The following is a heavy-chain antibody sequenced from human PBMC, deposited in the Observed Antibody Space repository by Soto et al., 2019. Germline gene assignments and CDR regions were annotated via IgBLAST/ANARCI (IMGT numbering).Heavy chain of an antibody. V-gene: IGHV3-43*01. CDR1: GFTFDDYT. CDR2: ISWDGGSA. J-gene: IGHJ4*02. CDR3: TKAGRTGLSPFDS. Sequence: PGGSLRLSCAASGFTFDDYTMHWVRQPPGKGLEWVSLISWDGGSAYYADSVKRRFTVSRDNTKNSLFLQTKSLRTEDTAVYYCTKAGRTGLSPFDSWGQGTLVTVSS. D-gene: IGHD2-8*02.